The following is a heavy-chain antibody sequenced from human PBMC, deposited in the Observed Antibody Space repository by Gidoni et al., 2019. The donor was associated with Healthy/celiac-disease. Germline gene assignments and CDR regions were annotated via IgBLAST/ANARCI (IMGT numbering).Heavy chain of an antibody. CDR3: ARYLGYCSGGSCSAHFDY. J-gene: IGHJ4*02. Sequence: QVQLVESGGGLVKPGGSLRLSCAASGFTFSDYYMSWIRQAPGKGLEWVSYISSRSSYTNYADSVKGRFTISRDNAKNSLYLQMNSLRAEDTAVYYCARYLGYCSGGSCSAHFDYWGQGTLVTVSS. CDR2: ISSRSSYT. CDR1: GFTFSDYY. V-gene: IGHV3-11*05. D-gene: IGHD2-15*01.